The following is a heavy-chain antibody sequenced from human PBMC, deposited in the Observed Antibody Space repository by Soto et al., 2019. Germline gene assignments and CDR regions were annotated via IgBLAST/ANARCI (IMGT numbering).Heavy chain of an antibody. J-gene: IGHJ4*02. Sequence: SETLSLTCAVYGVSFSGYYWSWIRQPPGKGLEWIGEINHSGVTNYKPSLKRRVTISVDTSKNQFSLQLKSVTAADTALYYCARRRAWNDAFDFWGQGVLVTVSS. CDR3: ARRRAWNDAFDF. D-gene: IGHD1-1*01. CDR2: INHSGVT. V-gene: IGHV4-34*01. CDR1: GVSFSGYY.